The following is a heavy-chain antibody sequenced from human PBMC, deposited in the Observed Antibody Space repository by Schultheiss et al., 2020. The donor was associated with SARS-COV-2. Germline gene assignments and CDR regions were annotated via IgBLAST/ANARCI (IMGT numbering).Heavy chain of an antibody. J-gene: IGHJ4*02. CDR2: IYYSGST. CDR3: ARAEAYGPLDY. V-gene: IGHV4-59*01. Sequence: SQTLSLTCTVSGGSISSYYWSWIRQPPGKGLEWIGYIYYSGSTNYNPSLKSRVTISVDTSKNQFSLKLSSVTAADTAVYYCARAEAYGPLDYWGQGTLVTVSS. CDR1: GGSISSYY. D-gene: IGHD4-17*01.